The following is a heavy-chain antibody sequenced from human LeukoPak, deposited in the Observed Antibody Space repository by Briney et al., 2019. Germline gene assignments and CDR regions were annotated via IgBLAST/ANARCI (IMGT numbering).Heavy chain of an antibody. V-gene: IGHV4-59*01. CDR1: GGSISSYY. CDR2: IYYSGST. Sequence: QSSETLSLTCTVSGGSISSYYWGWIRQPPGKGLVWIGYIYYSGSTNYNPSLKSRVTISVDTSKNQFSLKLSSVTAADTAVYYCARAMTTVTPIDYWGQGTLVTVSS. D-gene: IGHD4-17*01. J-gene: IGHJ4*02. CDR3: ARAMTTVTPIDY.